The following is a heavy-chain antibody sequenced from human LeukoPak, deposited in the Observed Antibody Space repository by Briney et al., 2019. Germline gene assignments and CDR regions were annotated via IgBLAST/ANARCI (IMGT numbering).Heavy chain of an antibody. D-gene: IGHD3-22*01. CDR1: GFTVSSNY. CDR2: IYSGGST. Sequence: GSLRLSCAASGFTVSSNYMSWVRQAPGKGLEWVSVIYSGGSTYYADSVKGRFTISRDNSKNTLYLQMNSLRAEDTAVYYCARDRWYYDSSGYYPGSRYGMDVWGQGTTVTVSS. V-gene: IGHV3-53*01. J-gene: IGHJ6*02. CDR3: ARDRWYYDSSGYYPGSRYGMDV.